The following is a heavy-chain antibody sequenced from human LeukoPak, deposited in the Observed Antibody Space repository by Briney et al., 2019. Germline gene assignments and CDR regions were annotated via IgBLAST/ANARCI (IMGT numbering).Heavy chain of an antibody. CDR1: GGSISSYY. D-gene: IGHD4-23*01. J-gene: IGHJ4*02. V-gene: IGHV4-59*01. CDR3: ARIDYGGNPESFDY. CDR2: IYYSGSI. Sequence: SETLSLTCTVSGGSISSYYWSWIRQPPGKGLEWIGYIYYSGSINYNPSLKSRVTISVDTSKNQFSLKLSSVTAADTAVYYCARIDYGGNPESFDYWGQGTLVTVSS.